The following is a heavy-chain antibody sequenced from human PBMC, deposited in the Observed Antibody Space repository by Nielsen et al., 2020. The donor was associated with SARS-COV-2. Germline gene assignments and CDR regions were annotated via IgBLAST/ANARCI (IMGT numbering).Heavy chain of an antibody. CDR1: GGSISSSNW. CDR3: ARLVSTYLTHFDY. V-gene: IGHV4-4*02. J-gene: IGHJ4*02. CDR2: IYPSGST. Sequence: SETLSLTCVVSGGSISSSNWWSWVRQPPGKGLEWIGEIYPSGSTYYNPSLKSRVTISVDTSKNQFSLKLSSVTAADTAVYYCARLVSTYLTHFDYWGQGTLVTVSS. D-gene: IGHD6-13*01.